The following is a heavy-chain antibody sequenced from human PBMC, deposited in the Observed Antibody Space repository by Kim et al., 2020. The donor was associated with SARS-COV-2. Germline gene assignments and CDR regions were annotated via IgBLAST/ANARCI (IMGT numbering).Heavy chain of an antibody. CDR1: GFTFSSYA. Sequence: GGSLRLSCAASGFTFSSYAMSWVRQAPGKGLEWVSAISGSGGSTYYADSVKGRFTISRDNSKNTLYLQMNSLRAEDMAVYYCAKDQSMVRGVIIFDYYYGMDVWGQGTTVNVSS. CDR3: AKDQSMVRGVIIFDYYYGMDV. CDR2: ISGSGGST. D-gene: IGHD3-10*01. J-gene: IGHJ6*02. V-gene: IGHV3-23*01.